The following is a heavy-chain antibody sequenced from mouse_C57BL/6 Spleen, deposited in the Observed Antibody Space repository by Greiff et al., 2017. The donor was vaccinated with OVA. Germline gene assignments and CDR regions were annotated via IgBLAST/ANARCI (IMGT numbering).Heavy chain of an antibody. V-gene: IGHV1-42*01. D-gene: IGHD1-1*01. CDR2: INPSTGGT. J-gene: IGHJ1*03. CDR3: ARSGITTVARYFDV. CDR1: GYSFTGYY. Sequence: EVQLQQSGPELVKPGASVKISCKASGYSFTGYYMNWVKQSPEKSLEWIGEINPSTGGTTYNQKFKAKATLTVDKSSSTAYMQLKSLTSEDSAVYYCARSGITTVARYFDVWGTGTTVTVSS.